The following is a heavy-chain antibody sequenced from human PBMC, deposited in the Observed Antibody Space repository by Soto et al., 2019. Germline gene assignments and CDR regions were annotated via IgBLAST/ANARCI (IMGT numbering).Heavy chain of an antibody. Sequence: QVQLQESGPGLVKPSQTLSLTCTVSGGSISSGGYYWSWIRQHPGKGLEWIGYIYYSGSTYYNPSLKSRVTISVDTSNNQFSLRLSSVTAADTAVYYCAREVYSSGWYPAGAFDIWGQGTMVTVSS. V-gene: IGHV4-31*03. J-gene: IGHJ3*02. CDR2: IYYSGST. CDR3: AREVYSSGWYPAGAFDI. CDR1: GGSISSGGYY. D-gene: IGHD6-19*01.